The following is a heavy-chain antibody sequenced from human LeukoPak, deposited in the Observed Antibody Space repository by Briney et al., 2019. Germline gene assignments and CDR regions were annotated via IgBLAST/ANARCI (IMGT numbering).Heavy chain of an antibody. CDR3: TTDPGSYCGGDCPPIDY. V-gene: IGHV3-15*01. Sequence: PGGSLRLSCAASGFTFSNAWMSWVRQAPGKGLEWVGRIKGKTDGGTTDYAAPVKGRFTISRDDSKNTLYLQMNRLKTEDTAVYYCTTDPGSYCGGDCPPIDYWGQGTLVPVSS. CDR1: GFTFSNAW. J-gene: IGHJ4*02. CDR2: IKGKTDGGTT. D-gene: IGHD2-21*02.